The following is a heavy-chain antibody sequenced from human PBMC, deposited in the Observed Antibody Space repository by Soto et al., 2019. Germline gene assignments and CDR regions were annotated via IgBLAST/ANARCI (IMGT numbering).Heavy chain of an antibody. CDR2: ISWNSGSI. V-gene: IGHV3-9*01. D-gene: IGHD6-19*01. Sequence: GGSLRLSCAASGFTFDDYAMHWVRQAPGKGLEWVSGISWNSGSIGYADSVKGRFTISRDNAKNSLYLQMNSLRAEDTALYYCAKDISPRSTSGSFDYWGQGTLVTVSS. J-gene: IGHJ4*02. CDR3: AKDISPRSTSGSFDY. CDR1: GFTFDDYA.